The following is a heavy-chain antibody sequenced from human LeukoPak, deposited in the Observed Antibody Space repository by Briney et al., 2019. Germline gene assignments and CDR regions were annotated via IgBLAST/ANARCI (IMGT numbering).Heavy chain of an antibody. V-gene: IGHV1-24*01. Sequence: ASVKVSCKVSGYTLTELSMHWVRQAPGKGLEWMGGFDPEDGETIYAQKFQGRVTMTEDTSTDTAYMELSSLRSEDTAAYYCATDTGYSSSWLNYYYYGMDVWGQGTTVPVSS. J-gene: IGHJ6*02. CDR3: ATDTGYSSSWLNYYYYGMDV. CDR1: GYTLTELS. D-gene: IGHD6-13*01. CDR2: FDPEDGET.